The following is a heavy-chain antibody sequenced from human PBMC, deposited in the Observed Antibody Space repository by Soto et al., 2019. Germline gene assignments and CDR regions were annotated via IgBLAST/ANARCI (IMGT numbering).Heavy chain of an antibody. D-gene: IGHD4-17*01. CDR3: ARDGASYDYGDIYWYFDL. CDR2: IYYSGST. Sequence: QVQLQESGPGLVKPSEPLSLNCTVSGGSVSSGRYYWSWIRQPPGQGLEWIGYIYYSGSTNYNPSLKSRFTISVDTSKNQFSLKLRSVTAADTAVYYCARDGASYDYGDIYWYFDLWGRGTLVNVSS. J-gene: IGHJ2*01. CDR1: GGSVSSGRYY. V-gene: IGHV4-61*01.